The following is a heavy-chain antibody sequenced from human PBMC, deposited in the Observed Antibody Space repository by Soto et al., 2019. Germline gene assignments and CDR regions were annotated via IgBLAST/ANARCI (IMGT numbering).Heavy chain of an antibody. CDR3: ARGGHLSGDRFGAFDI. Sequence: QVKLVESGGGLVKPGGSLRLSCAASGFTFSDYYMSWIRQAPGKGLEWVSYISSSSSYTNYADSVKGRFTISRDNAKNSLYLQMNSLRAEDTAVYYCARGGHLSGDRFGAFDIWGQGTMVTVSS. D-gene: IGHD1-26*01. V-gene: IGHV3-11*06. CDR1: GFTFSDYY. J-gene: IGHJ3*02. CDR2: ISSSSSYT.